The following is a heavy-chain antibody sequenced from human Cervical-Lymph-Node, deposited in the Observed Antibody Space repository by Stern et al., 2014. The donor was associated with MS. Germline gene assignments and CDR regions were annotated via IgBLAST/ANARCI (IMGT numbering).Heavy chain of an antibody. CDR3: SRHSRTGWGDP. CDR2: IPSGGNNK. CDR1: GLNFSSSG. J-gene: IGHJ5*02. D-gene: IGHD7-27*01. V-gene: IGHV3-30*03. Sequence: VPLVHSWGGVVQPGASLRLSCVASGLNFSSSGMHWVRQAPGKGLEWVAVIPSGGNNKHYADSVKGRFTISRDNSKSTLYLQMNSLRPEDTAVYYCSRHSRTGWGDPWGRGTLVTVSS.